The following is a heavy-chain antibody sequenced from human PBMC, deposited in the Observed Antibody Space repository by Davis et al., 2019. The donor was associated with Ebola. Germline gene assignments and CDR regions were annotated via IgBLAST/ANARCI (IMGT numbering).Heavy chain of an antibody. Sequence: ASVKVSCKASGYTFTSYGISWVRQAPGQGLEWMGWMNPNSGNTGYAQKFQGRVTMTRNTSISTAYMELSSLRSEDTAVYYCARGYYYGSGSPYDYWGQGTLVTVSS. CDR1: GYTFTSYG. D-gene: IGHD3-10*01. V-gene: IGHV1-8*02. J-gene: IGHJ4*02. CDR3: ARGYYYGSGSPYDY. CDR2: MNPNSGNT.